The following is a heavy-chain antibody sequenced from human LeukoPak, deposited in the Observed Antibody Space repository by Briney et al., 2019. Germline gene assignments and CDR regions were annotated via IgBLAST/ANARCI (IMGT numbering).Heavy chain of an antibody. D-gene: IGHD3-16*01. Sequence: PSETLSLTCTVSGGSISSGGYYWSWIRQPPGKGLEWIGYIYHSGSTYYNPSLKSRVTISVDRSKNQFSLKLSSVTAADTAVYYCARVDYEENWFDPWGQGTLVTVSS. J-gene: IGHJ5*02. V-gene: IGHV4-30-2*01. CDR2: IYHSGST. CDR1: GGSISSGGYY. CDR3: ARVDYEENWFDP.